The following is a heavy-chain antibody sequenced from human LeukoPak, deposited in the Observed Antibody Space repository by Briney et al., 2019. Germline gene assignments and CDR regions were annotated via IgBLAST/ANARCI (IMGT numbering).Heavy chain of an antibody. CDR2: IYYSGST. J-gene: IGHJ4*02. CDR1: GGSISSSSYY. Sequence: SETLSLTCTVSGGSISSSSYYWGWIRQPPGKGLEWIGSIYYSGSTNYNPSLKSRVTISVDTSKNQFSLKLSSVTAADTAVYYCARGRMPDYYDSSGYQRRFDYWGQGTLVTVSS. V-gene: IGHV4-39*07. CDR3: ARGRMPDYYDSSGYQRRFDY. D-gene: IGHD3-22*01.